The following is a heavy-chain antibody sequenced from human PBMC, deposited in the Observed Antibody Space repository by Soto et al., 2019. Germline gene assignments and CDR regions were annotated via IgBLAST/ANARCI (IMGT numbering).Heavy chain of an antibody. V-gene: IGHV3-30*18. D-gene: IGHD3-9*01. CDR1: GFTFSSYG. Sequence: PGGSLRLSCTASGFTFSSYGMHWVRQAPGKGLEWVAVISYDGSNKYYADSVKGRFTISRDNSKNTLYLQMNSLRAEDTAVYYCAKERDYDILTGYPEYYFDYWGQGTLVTVSS. CDR3: AKERDYDILTGYPEYYFDY. J-gene: IGHJ4*02. CDR2: ISYDGSNK.